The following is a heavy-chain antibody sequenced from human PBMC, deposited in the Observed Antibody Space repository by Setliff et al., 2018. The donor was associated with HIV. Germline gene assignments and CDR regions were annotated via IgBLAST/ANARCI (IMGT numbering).Heavy chain of an antibody. CDR2: ISEYNGDT. J-gene: IGHJ6*03. CDR1: GYTFTGYY. Sequence: ASVKVSCKASGYTFTGYYMHWVRQAPGQGLEWMGWISEYNGDTKYAQKLQGRVTMTKDTSTSTAYVELRSLRSDDTAVYYCARDSSFNMDVWGKGTTVTVSS. CDR3: ARDSSFNMDV. V-gene: IGHV1-18*04.